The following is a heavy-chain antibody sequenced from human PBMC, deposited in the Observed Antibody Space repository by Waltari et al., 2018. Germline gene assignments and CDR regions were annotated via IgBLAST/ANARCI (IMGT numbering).Heavy chain of an antibody. D-gene: IGHD2-21*01. J-gene: IGHJ2*01. CDR3: ARHPEDSGGDCYYYWYFDL. Sequence: QVQLQESGPGLVKPSETLSLTCAVSGYSISSGYYWGWIRQPPGKGLEWIGSIYHSGSTYYNPSLKSRVTISVDTSKNQFSLKLSSVTAADTAVYYCARHPEDSGGDCYYYWYFDLWGRGTLVTVSS. CDR2: IYHSGST. V-gene: IGHV4-38-2*01. CDR1: GYSISSGYY.